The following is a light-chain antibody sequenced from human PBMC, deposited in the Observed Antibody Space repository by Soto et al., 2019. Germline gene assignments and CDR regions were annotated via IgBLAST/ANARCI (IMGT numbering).Light chain of an antibody. J-gene: IGLJ3*02. CDR1: SPNIGGHT. V-gene: IGLV1-44*01. CDR3: SAWDDSLNGLG. CDR2: NSY. Sequence: QAVVTQPPSASGAPGQTVTISCSGSSPNIGGHTVNWYQHLPGTAPKLLIYNSYQRPSGVPGRFSASKSGTSASLAISGLQSEDDGDYYCSAWDDSLNGLGFGGGTQLTVL.